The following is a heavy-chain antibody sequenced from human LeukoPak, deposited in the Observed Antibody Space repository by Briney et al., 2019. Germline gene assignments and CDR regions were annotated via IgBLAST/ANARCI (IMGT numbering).Heavy chain of an antibody. CDR2: ISYSGST. D-gene: IGHD3-10*01. J-gene: IGHJ5*02. CDR3: ARHGWNYDSGTYYTFDP. CDR1: GGSISSSSYY. Sequence: PSETLSLTCTVSGGSISSSSYYWGWIRQPPGKGLTWIASISYSGSTYYNPSLKSRVTIPVDTSKNQFSLKLSSVTAADTAVYYCARHGWNYDSGTYYTFDPWGQGTLVTVSS. V-gene: IGHV4-39*01.